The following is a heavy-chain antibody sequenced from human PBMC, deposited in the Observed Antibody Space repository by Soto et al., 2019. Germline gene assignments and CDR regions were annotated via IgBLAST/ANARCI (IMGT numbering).Heavy chain of an antibody. CDR3: ARAPTMVRGVIKGIWFDP. CDR1: GGSISSGGYY. D-gene: IGHD3-10*01. Sequence: PSETLSLTCTVSGGSISSGGYYWSWIRQHPGKGLEWIGYIYYSGSTYYNPSLKSRVTISVDTSKNQFSLKLSSVTAADTAVYYCARAPTMVRGVIKGIWFDPWGQGTLVTVSS. J-gene: IGHJ5*02. V-gene: IGHV4-31*03. CDR2: IYYSGST.